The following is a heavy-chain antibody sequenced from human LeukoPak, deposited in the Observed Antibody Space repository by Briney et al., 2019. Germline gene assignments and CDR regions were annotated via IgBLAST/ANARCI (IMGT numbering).Heavy chain of an antibody. J-gene: IGHJ4*02. Sequence: SETLSLTCTVSGGSVSRNSYYWGWIRQPPGKGLEWIGSISYSGSTYYNPSLKSRVTISLDTPKNQFSLKLSSVTAADTAVYYCARDTCSSTSCYVDYWGQGTLVTVSS. CDR1: GGSVSRNSYY. D-gene: IGHD2-2*01. CDR3: ARDTCSSTSCYVDY. CDR2: ISYSGST. V-gene: IGHV4-39*07.